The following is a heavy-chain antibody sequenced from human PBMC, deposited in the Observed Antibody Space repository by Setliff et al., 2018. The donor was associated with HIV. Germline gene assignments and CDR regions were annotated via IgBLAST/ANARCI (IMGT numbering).Heavy chain of an antibody. V-gene: IGHV1-69*13. J-gene: IGHJ3*02. CDR2: IIPIFGTT. CDR3: AMSMTTYPISRAFDI. Sequence: SVKVSCKASGGTFSSYTISWVRQAPGQGLEWMGGIIPIFGTTNYAQKFQGRVTITADESTSTAYMELSSLRSEDTAVYYCAMSMTTYPISRAFDIWGQGTMVTVSS. CDR1: GGTFSSYT. D-gene: IGHD4-4*01.